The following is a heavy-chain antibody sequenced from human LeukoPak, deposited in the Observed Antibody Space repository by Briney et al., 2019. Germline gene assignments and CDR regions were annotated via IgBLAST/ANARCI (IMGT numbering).Heavy chain of an antibody. Sequence: SETLSLTCAVYGGSFGGYYWSWIRQPPGKGLEWIGEINHSRSTNYNPSLKSRVTISADTSKNQFSLKLTSVTAADTAVYYCARGRLTSSGYFPFRYWGQGTLVTVSS. J-gene: IGHJ4*02. CDR1: GGSFGGYY. D-gene: IGHD3-22*01. CDR2: INHSRST. CDR3: ARGRLTSSGYFPFRY. V-gene: IGHV4-34*01.